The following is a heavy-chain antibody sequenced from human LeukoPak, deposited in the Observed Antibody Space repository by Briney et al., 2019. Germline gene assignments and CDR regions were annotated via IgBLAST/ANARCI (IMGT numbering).Heavy chain of an antibody. D-gene: IGHD1-26*01. CDR1: GFTFSTYS. V-gene: IGHV3-48*04. J-gene: IGHJ4*02. CDR3: ASYSGSYYSTDY. Sequence: GGSLRLSCSASGFTFSTYSMNWVRQAPGKGLEWVSYISSSSSTIHYADSVKGRFTVSRDNAKNSLYLQMNSLRAEDTAVYYCASYSGSYYSTDYWGQGTLVTVSS. CDR2: ISSSSSTI.